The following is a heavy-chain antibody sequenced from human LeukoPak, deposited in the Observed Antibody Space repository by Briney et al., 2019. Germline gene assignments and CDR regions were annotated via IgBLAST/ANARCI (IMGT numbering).Heavy chain of an antibody. V-gene: IGHV4-59*01. CDR3: ARVVGYGDYVDYYYYMDV. CDR1: GGSISSYY. D-gene: IGHD4-17*01. J-gene: IGHJ6*03. Sequence: SETLSLTCTVSGGSISSYYWSWIRQPPGKGLEWIGYIYYSGSTNYNPSLKSRVTISVDMSKNQFSLKLSSVTAADTAVYYCARVVGYGDYVDYYYYMDVWGKGTTVTVSS. CDR2: IYYSGST.